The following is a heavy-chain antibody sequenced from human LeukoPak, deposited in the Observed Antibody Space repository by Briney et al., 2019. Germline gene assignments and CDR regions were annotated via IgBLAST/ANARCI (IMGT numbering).Heavy chain of an antibody. CDR1: GGSFSGYY. Sequence: SETLSLTCAVYGGSFSGYYWSWIRQPPGKGLEWIGEINHSGSTNYNPSLKSRVTISVDTSKNQFSLKLSSVTAADTAVYCCARGAIVVAQRSPNRAEYFQHWGQGTLVTVSS. V-gene: IGHV4-34*01. D-gene: IGHD2-15*01. J-gene: IGHJ1*01. CDR2: INHSGST. CDR3: ARGAIVVAQRSPNRAEYFQH.